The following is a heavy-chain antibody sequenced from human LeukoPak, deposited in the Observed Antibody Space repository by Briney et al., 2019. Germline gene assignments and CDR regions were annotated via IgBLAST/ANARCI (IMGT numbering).Heavy chain of an antibody. Sequence: SVKVSYKAPGFTFTISAVQWVRQARGQRLEWIGWIVVSSGNTNYTQKFQERVTITRDMSTSTAYMELSSLRSEDTAVYYCAADPYYYDSSGYYSDYAFDIWGQGTMVTVSS. V-gene: IGHV1-58*01. CDR3: AADPYYYDSSGYYSDYAFDI. CDR2: IVVSSGNT. D-gene: IGHD3-22*01. J-gene: IGHJ3*02. CDR1: GFTFTISA.